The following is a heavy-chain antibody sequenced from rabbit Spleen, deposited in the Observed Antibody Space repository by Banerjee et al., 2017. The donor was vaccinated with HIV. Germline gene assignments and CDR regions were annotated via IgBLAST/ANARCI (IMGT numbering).Heavy chain of an antibody. J-gene: IGHJ6*01. CDR2: IDPVFGST. CDR3: ARDTGTSFSSYGMDL. V-gene: IGHV1S47*01. Sequence: QEQLVETGGGLVQPGGSLTLSCKASGFDFSRYGMSWVRQAPGKGLEWIGYIDPVFGSTYYASWVNGRFSISRENTQNTVSLQMNSLTAADTATYFCARDTGTSFSSYGMDLWGPGPSSPS. CDR1: GFDFSRYG. D-gene: IGHD8-1*01.